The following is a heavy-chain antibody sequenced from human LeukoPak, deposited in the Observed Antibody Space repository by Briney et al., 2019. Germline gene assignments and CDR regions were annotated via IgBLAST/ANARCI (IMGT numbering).Heavy chain of an antibody. CDR1: GFIFSSYA. Sequence: GGSLRLSCAASGFIFSSYAMSWVRQAPGKGLEWVSAISGSGGSTYYADSVKGRFTISRDNSKNTLYLQTNSLRAEDTAVYYCAKEGGRKRITIFGVVIPPPYFDYWGQGTLVTVSS. CDR2: ISGSGGST. CDR3: AKEGGRKRITIFGVVIPPPYFDY. J-gene: IGHJ4*02. D-gene: IGHD3-3*01. V-gene: IGHV3-23*01.